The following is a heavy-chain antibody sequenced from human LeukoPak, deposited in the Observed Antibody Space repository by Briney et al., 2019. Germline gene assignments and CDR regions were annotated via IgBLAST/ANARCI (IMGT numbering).Heavy chain of an antibody. CDR3: ARYGPWMWSGYYTGLGFGY. D-gene: IGHD3-3*01. CDR2: INHSGST. Sequence: TSETLSLTCAVYGGSFSGYYWSWIRQPPGKGLEWIGEINHSGSTNYNPSLKSRVTISVDTSKNQFSLKLSSVTAADTAVYYCARYGPWMWSGYYTGLGFGYWGQGTLVTVSS. CDR1: GGSFSGYY. J-gene: IGHJ4*02. V-gene: IGHV4-34*01.